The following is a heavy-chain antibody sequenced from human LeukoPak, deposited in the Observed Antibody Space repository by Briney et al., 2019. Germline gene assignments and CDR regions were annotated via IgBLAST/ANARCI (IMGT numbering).Heavy chain of an antibody. J-gene: IGHJ4*02. Sequence: GGSLRLSCAASGFTFSVYSMNWVRQAPGKGLEWVSAISGSGGSTYYANSVKGRFTISRDNSKNTLYLQMGSLRAEDMAVYYCARDRDYYGSGSNDYWGQGTLVTVSS. CDR1: GFTFSVYS. D-gene: IGHD3-10*01. V-gene: IGHV3-64*01. CDR2: ISGSGGST. CDR3: ARDRDYYGSGSNDY.